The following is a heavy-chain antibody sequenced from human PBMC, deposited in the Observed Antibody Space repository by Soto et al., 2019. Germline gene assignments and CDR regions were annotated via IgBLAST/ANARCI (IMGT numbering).Heavy chain of an antibody. J-gene: IGHJ5*02. CDR3: ARELGYSSSWYVWFDP. D-gene: IGHD6-13*01. CDR1: GGTFSSYT. Sequence: SVKVSCKASGGTFSSYTISWVRQAPGQGLEWMGRIIPILGIANYAQKFQGRVTITADKSTSTAYMELSSLRSEDTAVYYCARELGYSSSWYVWFDPWGQGTLVTVSS. CDR2: IIPILGIA. V-gene: IGHV1-69*04.